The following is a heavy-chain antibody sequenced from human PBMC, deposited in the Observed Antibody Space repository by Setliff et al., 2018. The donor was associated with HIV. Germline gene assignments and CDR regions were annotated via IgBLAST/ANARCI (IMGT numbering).Heavy chain of an antibody. J-gene: IGHJ4*02. CDR3: ARGNTGFDY. CDR2: INHDRTT. CDR1: GGSFSGYY. V-gene: IGHV4-34*01. Sequence: SETLSLTCAVYGGSFSGYYWSWIRQPPGKGLEWIGEINHDRTTNYNPSLKSRVTISVDTSKNQFSLRLSSLTAADTAVYYCARGNTGFDYWGRGSLVTVSS.